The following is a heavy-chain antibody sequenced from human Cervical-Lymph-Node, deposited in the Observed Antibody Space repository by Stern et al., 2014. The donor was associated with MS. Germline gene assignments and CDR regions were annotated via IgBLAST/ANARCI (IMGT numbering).Heavy chain of an antibody. D-gene: IGHD6-13*01. Sequence: QVQLQASGPGLVKPSETLSLTCTVSGGSISGYFWSWIRQPPGKGLEWIGYIYYSGSTNYNPSLKSRVTISVDTSKNQFSLKLSSVTAADTAVYYCARLSSSWYGIDYWGQGTLVTVSS. CDR1: GGSISGYF. J-gene: IGHJ4*02. CDR3: ARLSSSWYGIDY. V-gene: IGHV4-59*01. CDR2: IYYSGST.